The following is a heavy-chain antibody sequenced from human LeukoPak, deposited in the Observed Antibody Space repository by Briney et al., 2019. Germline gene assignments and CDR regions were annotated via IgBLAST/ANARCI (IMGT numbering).Heavy chain of an antibody. CDR1: GGSISRSNW. CDR2: IYRSGST. Sequence: PSGTLSLTCAVSGGSISRSNWWSWVRQPPGKGLEWIGEIYRSGSTNYNPSLKSRVNISVDKSKNQFSLKLSSVTAADTAVYYCARALTTVTQYYFDYWGQGTLVTVSS. CDR3: ARALTTVTQYYFDY. J-gene: IGHJ4*02. V-gene: IGHV4-4*02. D-gene: IGHD4-17*01.